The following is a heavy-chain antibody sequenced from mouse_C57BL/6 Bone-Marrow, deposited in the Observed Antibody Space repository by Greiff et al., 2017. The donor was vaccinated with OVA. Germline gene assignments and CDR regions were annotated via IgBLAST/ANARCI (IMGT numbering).Heavy chain of an antibody. CDR3: TTWASFAY. V-gene: IGHV14-4*01. CDR2: IDPENGDT. Sequence: EVQLQQSGAELVRPGASVKLSCTASGFNIKDDYMHWVKQRPEQGLEWIRWIDPENGDTEYASKFQGKATITADTSSNTAYLQLSSLTSEDTAVYYCTTWASFAYWGQGTLVTVSA. CDR1: GFNIKDDY. J-gene: IGHJ3*01.